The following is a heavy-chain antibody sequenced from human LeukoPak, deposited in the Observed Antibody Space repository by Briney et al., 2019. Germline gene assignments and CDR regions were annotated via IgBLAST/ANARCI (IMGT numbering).Heavy chain of an antibody. D-gene: IGHD5-24*01. CDR1: GGSTSDYH. V-gene: IGHV4-59*08. CDR2: VSYTGTT. J-gene: IGHJ3*01. CDR3: ARRPMATWMGAFDV. Sequence: SETLSLTCSVSGGSTSDYHWTWIRQPPGKGLEYIGYVSYTGTTNYNPSLKGRVTISLETSKSQFSLKLSSVTAADTAVYYCARRPMATWMGAFDVWGQGTMVSVSS.